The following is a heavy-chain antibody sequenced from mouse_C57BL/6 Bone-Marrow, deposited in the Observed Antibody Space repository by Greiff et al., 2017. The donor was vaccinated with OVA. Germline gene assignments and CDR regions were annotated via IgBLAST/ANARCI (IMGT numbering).Heavy chain of an antibody. CDR2: IDPSDSYP. J-gene: IGHJ3*01. V-gene: IGHV1-59*01. CDR3: ASSGLFAY. Sequence: QVQLQQPGAELVRPGTSVKLSCKASGYTFTSYWMHWVKQRPGQGLEWIGVIDPSDSYPNYNQKLKGKATLTVDTSSSTAYMQLSSLTSEASAFYYCASSGLFAYWGQGTLVTVSA. CDR1: GYTFTSYW.